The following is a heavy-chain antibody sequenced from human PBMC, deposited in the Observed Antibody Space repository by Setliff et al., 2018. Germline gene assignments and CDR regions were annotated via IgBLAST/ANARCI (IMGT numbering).Heavy chain of an antibody. CDR3: ARGRGLEWLPESWFDP. D-gene: IGHD3-3*01. Sequence: SETLSLTCSVSGDSINSGTYYWSWFRQSAGKGLEWIGRIYTGGSTNYNPSLKSRVTISLDTSKNHFSLTLTPVTAADTAVYYCARGRGLEWLPESWFDPWGRGTLVTVSS. CDR2: IYTGGST. CDR1: GDSINSGTYY. J-gene: IGHJ5*02. V-gene: IGHV4-61*02.